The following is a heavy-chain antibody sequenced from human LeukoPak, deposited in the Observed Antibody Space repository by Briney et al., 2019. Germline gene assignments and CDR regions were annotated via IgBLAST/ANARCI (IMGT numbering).Heavy chain of an antibody. V-gene: IGHV3-30*18. J-gene: IGHJ4*02. CDR3: AKPPAVGATVAYFDC. CDR1: GFTFSGYG. D-gene: IGHD1-26*01. CDR2: ISFDGSNK. Sequence: GGSLRLSCAASGFTFSGYGMHWVRQAPGKGLEWVALISFDGSNKYYADSVKGRFTISRDNSKNTLYLQMSSLRDEDTAVYYCAKPPAVGATVAYFDCWGQGTLVSASS.